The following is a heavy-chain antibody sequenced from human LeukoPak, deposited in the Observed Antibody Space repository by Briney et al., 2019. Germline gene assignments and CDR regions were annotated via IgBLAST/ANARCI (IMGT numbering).Heavy chain of an antibody. D-gene: IGHD2-21*02. V-gene: IGHV1-46*01. Sequence: ASVKVSCKASGYTFTSYYMRWVRQAPGQGLEWMGIINPSGGSTSYAQKFQGRVTITADESTSTAYMELSSLRSEDTAVYYCARDRGHIVVVTAIPGAFDIWGQGTMVTVSS. CDR2: INPSGGST. J-gene: IGHJ3*02. CDR1: GYTFTSYY. CDR3: ARDRGHIVVVTAIPGAFDI.